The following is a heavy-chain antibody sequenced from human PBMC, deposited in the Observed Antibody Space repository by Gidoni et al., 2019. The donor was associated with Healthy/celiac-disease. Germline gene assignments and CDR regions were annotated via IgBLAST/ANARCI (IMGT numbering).Heavy chain of an antibody. CDR1: GGSFSCYY. V-gene: IGHV4-34*01. J-gene: IGHJ6*02. D-gene: IGHD6-13*01. CDR3: ARGNSSTWTYYYYGMDV. Sequence: QVQLQQWGAGLLKPSETLSLICPVYGGSFSCYYLSWIRQPPGKGLEWIGEINHSGTTNYNPSLKSRVTISVDTSKNQFSLKLSSVTAADTAVYYCARGNSSTWTYYYYGMDVWGQGTTVTVSS. CDR2: INHSGTT.